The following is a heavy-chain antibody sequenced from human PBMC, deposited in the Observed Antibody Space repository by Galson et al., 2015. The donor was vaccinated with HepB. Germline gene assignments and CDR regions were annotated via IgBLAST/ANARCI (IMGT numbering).Heavy chain of an antibody. CDR3: ARDRRVYDSSGYGDY. V-gene: IGHV3-33*01. J-gene: IGHJ4*02. Sequence: SLRLSCAASGFTFSSYGMHWVRQAPGKGLEWVAVIWYDGSNKYYADSVKGRFTISRDNSKNTLYLQMNSLRAEDTAVYYCARDRRVYDSSGYGDYWGQGTLVTVSS. CDR1: GFTFSSYG. CDR2: IWYDGSNK. D-gene: IGHD3-22*01.